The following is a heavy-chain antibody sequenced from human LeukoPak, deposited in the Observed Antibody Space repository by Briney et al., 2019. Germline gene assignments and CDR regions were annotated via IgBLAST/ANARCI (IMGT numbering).Heavy chain of an antibody. Sequence: PGGSLRLSCAASGFTFSGYYMSWVRQAPGKGLEWVSAMGSSDDGRYYAASVRGRFTISRDTSRSTLYLQMNSLRAEDAAVYYCAKAPVTSCRGAFCYPFDYWGQGTLVTVSS. CDR2: MGSSDDGR. V-gene: IGHV3-23*01. CDR3: AKAPVTSCRGAFCYPFDY. CDR1: GFTFSGYY. D-gene: IGHD2-15*01. J-gene: IGHJ4*02.